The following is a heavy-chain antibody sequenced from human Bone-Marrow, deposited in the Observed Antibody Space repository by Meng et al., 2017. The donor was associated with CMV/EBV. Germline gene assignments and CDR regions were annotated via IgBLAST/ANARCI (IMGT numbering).Heavy chain of an antibody. D-gene: IGHD3-3*01. Sequence: GESLKISCAASGFTVSSNYMSWVRQAPGKGLEWVSVIYSGGSTYYADSVKGRFTISRDNSKNTLYLQMNSLRAEDTAVYYCARVYDEGTIFGVVIPLYYYGMDVWGQGTTVTVSS. J-gene: IGHJ6*02. CDR3: ARVYDEGTIFGVVIPLYYYGMDV. CDR2: IYSGGST. CDR1: GFTVSSNY. V-gene: IGHV3-53*05.